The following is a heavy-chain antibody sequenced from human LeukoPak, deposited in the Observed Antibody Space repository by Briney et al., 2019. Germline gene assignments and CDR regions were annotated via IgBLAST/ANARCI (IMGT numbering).Heavy chain of an antibody. CDR1: GFTFSSYG. J-gene: IGHJ6*03. D-gene: IGHD3-9*01. V-gene: IGHV3-30*03. Sequence: GGSLRLSCAASGFTFSSYGMHWVRQAPGKGLEWVAVISYDGSNKYYADSVKGRFTISRDNAKNSLYLQMNSLRAEDTAVYYCARVFSRYYYYYMDVWGKGTTVTVSS. CDR2: ISYDGSNK. CDR3: ARVFSRYYYYYMDV.